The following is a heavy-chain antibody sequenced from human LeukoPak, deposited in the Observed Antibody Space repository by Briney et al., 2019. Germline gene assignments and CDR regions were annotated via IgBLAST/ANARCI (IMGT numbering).Heavy chain of an antibody. CDR3: AREGYDFWSGYSYYYMDV. J-gene: IGHJ6*03. Sequence: GGSLRLSCAVSGFTFSSWWMTWVRQAPGKGLEWVANIKQDGSEKYYVDSVKGRFTISRDNAKNSLYLQMNSLRAEDTAVYYCAREGYDFWSGYSYYYMDVWGKGTTVTVSS. CDR1: GFTFSSWW. D-gene: IGHD3-3*01. V-gene: IGHV3-7*01. CDR2: IKQDGSEK.